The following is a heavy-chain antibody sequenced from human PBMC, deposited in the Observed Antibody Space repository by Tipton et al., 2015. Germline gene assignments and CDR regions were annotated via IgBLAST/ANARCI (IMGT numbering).Heavy chain of an antibody. J-gene: IGHJ4*02. Sequence: TLSLTCTVSGGSISSGDYYWGWIRQPPGKGLEWIGSIYHSGSSYISPSLKSRLTMSVDTSKNQFSLNLTSVTAADTAVYYCANLYVDYDYWGQGTLVTVSS. CDR2: IYHSGSS. V-gene: IGHV4-39*01. CDR1: GGSISSGDYY. CDR3: ANLYVDYDY. D-gene: IGHD4-17*01.